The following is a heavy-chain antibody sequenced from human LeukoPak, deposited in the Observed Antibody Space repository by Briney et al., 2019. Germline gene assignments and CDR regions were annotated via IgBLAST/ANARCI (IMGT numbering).Heavy chain of an antibody. V-gene: IGHV3-53*01. J-gene: IGHJ3*02. CDR2: IYSGGST. Sequence: ETLSLTCAVYGGSFSGYYWSWVRQAPGKGLEWVSVIYSGGSTYYADSVKGRFTISRDNSKNTLYLQMNSLRAEDTAVYYCARPLAYCGGDCYSENSFDIWGQGTMVTVSS. CDR1: GGSFSGYY. D-gene: IGHD2-21*02. CDR3: ARPLAYCGGDCYSENSFDI.